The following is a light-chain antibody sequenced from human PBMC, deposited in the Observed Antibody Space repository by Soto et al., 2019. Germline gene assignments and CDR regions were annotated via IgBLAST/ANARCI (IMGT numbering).Light chain of an antibody. CDR3: ISYTSDDVRSV. Sequence: SALTQPASVSGTPGQSITIACTGSNSDVGIYDFVSWYQHHPGRAPKLIVSEVSHRPSGVSNRFSGSKSGNTASLTISGLQSEDEADYYCISYTSDDVRSVFGTGTKVTV. V-gene: IGLV2-14*01. CDR1: NSDVGIYDF. CDR2: EVS. J-gene: IGLJ1*01.